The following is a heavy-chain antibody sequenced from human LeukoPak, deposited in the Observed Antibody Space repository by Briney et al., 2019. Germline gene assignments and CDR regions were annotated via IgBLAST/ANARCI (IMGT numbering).Heavy chain of an antibody. CDR1: GFTFSSYA. D-gene: IGHD3-10*01. CDR2: ISGSGGST. V-gene: IGHV3-23*01. J-gene: IGHJ5*02. Sequence: PGGSLRLSCAASGFTFSSYAMSWVRQAPGKGLEWVSAISGSGGSTYYADSVKGRFTISRDNSKNTLYLQMNSLRAEDTAVYYCAKDINRGILLWFGEFWFDPWGQGTLVTVSS. CDR3: AKDINRGILLWFGEFWFDP.